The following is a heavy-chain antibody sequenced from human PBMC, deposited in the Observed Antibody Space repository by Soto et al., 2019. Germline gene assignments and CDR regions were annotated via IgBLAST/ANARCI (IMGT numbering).Heavy chain of an antibody. D-gene: IGHD2-21*01. CDR2: ISAYNGNT. CDR1: GYTFTSYG. V-gene: IGHV1-18*01. Sequence: GASVKVSCKASGYTFTSYGISWVRQAPGQGLEWMGWISAYNGNTNYAQKLQGRVTMTTDTSTSTAYMELRSLRSDDTAVYYCARSEDWAKYYYYGMDVWGQGTTVTVSS. J-gene: IGHJ6*02. CDR3: ARSEDWAKYYYYGMDV.